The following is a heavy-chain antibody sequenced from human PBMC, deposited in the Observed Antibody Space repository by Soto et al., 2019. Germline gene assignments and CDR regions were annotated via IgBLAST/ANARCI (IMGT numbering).Heavy chain of an antibody. CDR3: AKDSSNYYYYYYGMDV. V-gene: IGHV3-30*18. Sequence: GGSLRLSCAASGFTFSSYGMHWVRQAPGKGLEWVAVISYDGSNKYYADSVKGRFTISRDNSKNTLYLQMNSLRAEDTAVYYCAKDSSNYYYYYYGMDVWGQGTTVTVSS. J-gene: IGHJ6*02. D-gene: IGHD4-4*01. CDR1: GFTFSSYG. CDR2: ISYDGSNK.